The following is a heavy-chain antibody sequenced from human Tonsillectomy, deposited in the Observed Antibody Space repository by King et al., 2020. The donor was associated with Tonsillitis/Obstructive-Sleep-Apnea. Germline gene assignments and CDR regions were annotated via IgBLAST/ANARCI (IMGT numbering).Heavy chain of an antibody. V-gene: IGHV4-59*01. Sequence: VQLQESGPGLVKPSETLSLTCTVSGGSISSYYWSWIRQPPGKGLEWIGYIYYSGSTNYNPSLKSRVTISVDTSKNQFSLKLSSGTAADTAVYYCARVAVRYYDSSGYYIFDYWGQGTLVTVSS. J-gene: IGHJ4*02. D-gene: IGHD3-22*01. CDR1: GGSISSYY. CDR3: ARVAVRYYDSSGYYIFDY. CDR2: IYYSGST.